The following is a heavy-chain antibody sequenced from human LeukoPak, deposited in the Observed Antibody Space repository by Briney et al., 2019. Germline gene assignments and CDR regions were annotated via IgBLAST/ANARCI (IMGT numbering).Heavy chain of an antibody. CDR1: GYTFTGYY. D-gene: IGHD5-18*01. J-gene: IGHJ5*02. V-gene: IGHV1-2*04. CDR2: INPNSGGT. CDR3: AKDGGHTAVDP. Sequence: ASVKVSCKASGYTFTGYYMHWVRQAPGQGLEWMGWINPNSGGTDYAQKFQGWVSMTTDASISTAYMELSRLKSDDTAVYYCAKDGGHTAVDPWGQGTLVTVSS.